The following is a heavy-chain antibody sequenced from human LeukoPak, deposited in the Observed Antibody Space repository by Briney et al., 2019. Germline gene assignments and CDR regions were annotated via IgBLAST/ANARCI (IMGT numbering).Heavy chain of an antibody. CDR3: TRAGRGVY. D-gene: IGHD3-10*01. CDR1: GYTFTDYY. V-gene: IGHV1-2*02. Sequence: ASVKVSCKASGYTFTDYYMHWVRQAPGQGLEWMGWINPNSDGTRYVQNFQGRVTMTRDTSISTVYMELTRLTSDDTAVYYCTRAGRGVYWGQGTLVTVSS. CDR2: INPNSDGT. J-gene: IGHJ4*02.